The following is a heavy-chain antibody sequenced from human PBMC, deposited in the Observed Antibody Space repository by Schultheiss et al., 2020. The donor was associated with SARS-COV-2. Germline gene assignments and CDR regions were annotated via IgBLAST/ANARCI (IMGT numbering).Heavy chain of an antibody. D-gene: IGHD6-19*01. J-gene: IGHJ6*03. Sequence: GESLKISCAASGFTFSSYAMNWVRQAPGKGLEWVSAISGSGGSTYYADSVKGRFTISRDNSKSTLSLQMNSLRDEDTAVYYCARVLAVAGSYYYYHMDVWGKGTTVTVSS. CDR2: ISGSGGST. V-gene: IGHV3-23*01. CDR1: GFTFSSYA. CDR3: ARVLAVAGSYYYYHMDV.